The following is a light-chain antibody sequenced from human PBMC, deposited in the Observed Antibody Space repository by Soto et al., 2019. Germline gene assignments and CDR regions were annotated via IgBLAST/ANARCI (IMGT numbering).Light chain of an antibody. CDR3: CSYAGSYTFARNV. J-gene: IGLJ1*01. CDR1: SSDVAIYNY. CDR2: DVS. Sequence: QSVLTRPRSVSGSPGQSVTISCTGTSSDVAIYNYISWYQQHPGEAPKLMIHDVSERPSGVPDRFSGPKSGNTASLTISGLQAEDEADYYCCSYAGSYTFARNVFGTGTKVTVL. V-gene: IGLV2-11*01.